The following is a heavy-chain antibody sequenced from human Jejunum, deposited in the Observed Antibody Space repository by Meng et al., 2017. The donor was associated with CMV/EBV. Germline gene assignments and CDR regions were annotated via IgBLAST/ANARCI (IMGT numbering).Heavy chain of an antibody. Sequence: EVQLVESGGGWVQPGWSLLLSCVASGFSFGRYWMSWVRQAPGKGLEWVAKIKQDGLQTYYVDSVRGRFTISRDSGTNSLFLQMNNLRDEDAGVYYCARGDEFTYGPWGVDYCGQGTLFTVSS. CDR2: IKQDGLQT. D-gene: IGHD3-10*01. CDR3: ARGDEFTYGPWGVDY. J-gene: IGHJ4*02. CDR1: GFSFGRYW. V-gene: IGHV3-7*04.